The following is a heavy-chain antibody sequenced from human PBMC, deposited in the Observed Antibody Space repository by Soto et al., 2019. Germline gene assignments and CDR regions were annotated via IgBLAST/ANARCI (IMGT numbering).Heavy chain of an antibody. CDR1: GFTFSSYA. D-gene: IGHD6-6*01. Sequence: VQLLESGGGLVQPGGSLRLSCAASGFTFSSYAMSWVRQAPGKGLEWVSAISGSGGSTYYADSVKGRFTISRDNSKNTLYLQMNSLRAEDTAVYYCAKGGVPGYSSSAYYYYYGMDVWGQGTTFTVSS. CDR2: ISGSGGST. CDR3: AKGGVPGYSSSAYYYYYGMDV. V-gene: IGHV3-23*01. J-gene: IGHJ6*02.